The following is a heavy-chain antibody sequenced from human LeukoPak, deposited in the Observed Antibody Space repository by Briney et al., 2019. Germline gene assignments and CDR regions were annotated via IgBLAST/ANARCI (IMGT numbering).Heavy chain of an antibody. CDR2: IYPGDSDT. D-gene: IGHD3-22*01. J-gene: IGHJ4*02. V-gene: IGHV5-51*01. CDR3: ARPHAGFYDSSGPLDY. Sequence: GESLKISCKGSGYSFTSYWIGWVRQMPGKGLEWMGIIYPGDSDTRYSPSFQGQVTISADKSISTAYLQWSSLKASDTAMYYCARPHAGFYDSSGPLDYWGQGTLVTVSS. CDR1: GYSFTSYW.